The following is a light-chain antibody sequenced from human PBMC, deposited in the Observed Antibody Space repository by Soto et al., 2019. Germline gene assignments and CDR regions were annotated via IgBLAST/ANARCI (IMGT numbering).Light chain of an antibody. Sequence: SYELTQPPSMSVSPGQTASITCSGDKLGDKYACWYQQKPGQSPVLVIYQDSKRPSGIPERFSGSNSGNTATLTISGTQAMDEADYYCQAWDSSTAEVVFGGGTKLTVL. V-gene: IGLV3-1*01. J-gene: IGLJ2*01. CDR1: KLGDKY. CDR2: QDS. CDR3: QAWDSSTAEVV.